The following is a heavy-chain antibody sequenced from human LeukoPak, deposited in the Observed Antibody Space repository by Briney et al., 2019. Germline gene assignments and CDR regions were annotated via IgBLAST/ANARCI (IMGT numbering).Heavy chain of an antibody. D-gene: IGHD3-9*01. CDR3: ARRLNYDILTGSTSNYYYYMDV. CDR1: GGSISSSSYY. J-gene: IGHJ6*03. CDR2: IYYSGST. Sequence: PSETLSLTCTVSGGSISSSSYYWGWIRQPPGKGLEWIGSIYYSGSTYYNPSLKSRVTISVDTSKNQFSLKLSSVTAADTAVYYCARRLNYDILTGSTSNYYYYMDVWGKGTTVTISS. V-gene: IGHV4-39*01.